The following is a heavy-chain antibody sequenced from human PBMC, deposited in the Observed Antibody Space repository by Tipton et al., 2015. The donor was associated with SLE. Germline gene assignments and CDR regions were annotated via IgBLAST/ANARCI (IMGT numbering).Heavy chain of an antibody. V-gene: IGHV4-39*07. CDR1: GGSINTTDYY. CDR2: IFYDGGT. CDR3: ARQVYDFTSYFDY. J-gene: IGHJ4*02. Sequence: LRLSCTVSGGSINTTDYYWGWLRQPPGERLEWIGTIFYDGGTYYNPSLKSRVTISVDTSKNQFSLRLNSVTAADTSVYYCARQVYDFTSYFDYGGQEPLVSVSS. D-gene: IGHD3/OR15-3a*01.